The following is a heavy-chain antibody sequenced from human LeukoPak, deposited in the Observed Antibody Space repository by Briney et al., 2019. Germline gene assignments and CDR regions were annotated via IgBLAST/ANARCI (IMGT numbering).Heavy chain of an antibody. CDR1: GFTFDDYA. Sequence: GRSLRLSCAASGFTFDDYAMHRVRQAPGKGLEWVSGISWNSGSIGYADSVKGRFTISRDNAKNSLYLQMNSLRAEDTALYYCAKSAYSSSRTFFDYWGQGTLVTVSS. J-gene: IGHJ4*02. V-gene: IGHV3-9*01. CDR3: AKSAYSSSRTFFDY. CDR2: ISWNSGSI. D-gene: IGHD6-13*01.